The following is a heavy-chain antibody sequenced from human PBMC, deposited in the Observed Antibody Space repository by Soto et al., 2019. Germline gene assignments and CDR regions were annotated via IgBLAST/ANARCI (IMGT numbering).Heavy chain of an antibody. CDR3: AKESSLWFGELLSDYYYGMDV. J-gene: IGHJ6*02. CDR1: GFTFSSYG. Sequence: PGGSLRLSCAASGFTFSSYGMHWVRQAPGKGLEWVAVISYDGSNKYYADSVKGRFTISRDNSKNTLYLQMNSLRAEDTAVCYCAKESSLWFGELLSDYYYGMDVWGQGTTVTVSS. V-gene: IGHV3-30*18. CDR2: ISYDGSNK. D-gene: IGHD3-10*01.